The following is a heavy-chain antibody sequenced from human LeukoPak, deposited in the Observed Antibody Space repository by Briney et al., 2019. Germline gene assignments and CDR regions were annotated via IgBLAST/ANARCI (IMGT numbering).Heavy chain of an antibody. CDR3: AAAYIGGAMVTNAFDI. J-gene: IGHJ3*02. CDR1: GFSSTNSA. Sequence: ASVKVSCKASGFSSTNSAVQWVRQARGQRLEWIGWIVVGSGNTIYVQKFQERVTITRDMSTSTAYMELSSLRSEDTAVYYCAAAYIGGAMVTNAFDIWGQGTMVTVSS. V-gene: IGHV1-58*01. CDR2: IVVGSGNT. D-gene: IGHD5-18*01.